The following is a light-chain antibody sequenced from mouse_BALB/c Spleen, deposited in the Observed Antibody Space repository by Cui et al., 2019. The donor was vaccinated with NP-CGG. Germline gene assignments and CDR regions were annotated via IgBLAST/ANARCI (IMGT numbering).Light chain of an antibody. Sequence: QAVLTQESALTTSPGKTVTLTCRSSTGAVTTSNYANWVQEKPDHLFTGLIGGTNNRAPGVPARFSGSLIEDKAALTITGAQTEDEAIYFCALWYSNHWVFGGGTKLTVL. V-gene: IGLV1*01. CDR1: TGAVTTSNY. CDR3: ALWYSNHWV. CDR2: GTN. J-gene: IGLJ1*01.